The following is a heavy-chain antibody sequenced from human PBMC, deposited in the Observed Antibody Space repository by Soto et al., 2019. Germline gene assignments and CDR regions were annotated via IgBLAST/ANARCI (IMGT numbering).Heavy chain of an antibody. J-gene: IGHJ4*02. V-gene: IGHV1-8*01. CDR2: MNPNSGNT. CDR1: GYTFTSYD. CDR3: ARGNQPYYYDSSGYDY. D-gene: IGHD3-22*01. Sequence: ASVKVSCKASGYTFTSYDINWVRQATGQGLEWMGWMNPNSGNTGYAQKFQGRVTMTRNTSISTAYMELSSLRPEDTAVYYCARGNQPYYYDSSGYDYWGQGTLVTVSS.